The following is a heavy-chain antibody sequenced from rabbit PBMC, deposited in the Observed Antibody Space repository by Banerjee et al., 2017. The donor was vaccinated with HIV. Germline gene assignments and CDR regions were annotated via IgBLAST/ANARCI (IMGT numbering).Heavy chain of an antibody. J-gene: IGHJ5*01. CDR2: IDPVFGST. CDR1: GIHFSSYG. V-gene: IGHV1S47*01. D-gene: IGHD4-1*01. CDR3: ARGIGAGGGAALYWLNL. Sequence: QEQLVESGGGLVQPGGSLKLSCKASGIHFSSYGMSWVRQAPGKGLEWIGCIDPVFGSTSYASWVNGRFTISSHNAQNTLYLQLNSLTAADTATYFCARGIGAGGGAALYWLNLWGQGTLVTVS.